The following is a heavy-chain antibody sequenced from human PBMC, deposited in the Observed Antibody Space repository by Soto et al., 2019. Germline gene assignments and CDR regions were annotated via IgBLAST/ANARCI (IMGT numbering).Heavy chain of an antibody. V-gene: IGHV4-39*01. J-gene: IGHJ6*02. D-gene: IGHD3-16*01. CDR2: IFYSGST. Sequence: PSETLSLTCTVSGGSISSSSYYWGWIRQPPGKGLEWIGNIFYSGSTNYNPSLKSRVTISVDTSRNQFSLKLSSVTAADTAVYYCASYRSGLGSYAGNCMDVWGQGTMVTVSS. CDR3: ASYRSGLGSYAGNCMDV. CDR1: GGSISSSSYY.